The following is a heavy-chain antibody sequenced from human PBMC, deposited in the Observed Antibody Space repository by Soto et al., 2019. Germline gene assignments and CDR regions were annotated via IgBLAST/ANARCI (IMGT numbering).Heavy chain of an antibody. V-gene: IGHV3-30*03. CDR1: GFTFSSYG. Sequence: GGSLRLSCAASGFTFSSYGMHWVRQAPGKGLEWVAVISYDGSNKYYADSVKGRFTISRDNSKNTLYLQMNSLRAEDTAVYYCATGEFGELLYFYYWGQGTLVTVSS. CDR2: ISYDGSNK. J-gene: IGHJ4*02. D-gene: IGHD3-10*01. CDR3: ATGEFGELLYFYY.